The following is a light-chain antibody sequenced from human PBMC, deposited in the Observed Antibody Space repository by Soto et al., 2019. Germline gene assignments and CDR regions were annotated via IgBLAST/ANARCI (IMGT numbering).Light chain of an antibody. Sequence: QSALTQPASVSGSPGQSITISCTGTSSDVGGYNYVSWYQQHPGKPPKLMICEVSNRPSGISYRFSGSKSGNTASLTISELQAEDEADYYCSSFTSTSSTLVFGGGTKVTVL. CDR3: SSFTSTSSTLV. V-gene: IGLV2-14*01. J-gene: IGLJ2*01. CDR1: SSDVGGYNY. CDR2: EVS.